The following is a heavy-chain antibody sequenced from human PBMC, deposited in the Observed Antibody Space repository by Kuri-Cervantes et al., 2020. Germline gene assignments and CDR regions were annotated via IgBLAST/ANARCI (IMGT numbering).Heavy chain of an antibody. J-gene: IGHJ4*02. CDR3: AKHYYYGSGRPFDY. D-gene: IGHD3-10*01. CDR2: IKQDGSEK. Sequence: GGSLRLSCAASGFTFSSYWMSWVRQAPGKGLEWVANIKQDGSEKYYVDSVKGRFTISRDNAKNSLYLQMNSLRAEDKAVYYCAKHYYYGSGRPFDYWGQGTLVTVSS. CDR1: GFTFSSYW. V-gene: IGHV3-7*01.